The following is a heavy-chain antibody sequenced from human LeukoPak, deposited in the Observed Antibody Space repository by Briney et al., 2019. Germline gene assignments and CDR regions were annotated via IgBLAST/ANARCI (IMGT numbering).Heavy chain of an antibody. D-gene: IGHD3-10*01. Sequence: GRSLRLSCAASGFTFSSYAMHWVRQAPGKGLEWVAVISYDGSNKHYADSVKGRFTISRDNSKNTLYLQMNSLRAEDTAVYYCARGITMVRGVISDWFDPWGQGTLVTVSS. CDR2: ISYDGSNK. V-gene: IGHV3-30*01. J-gene: IGHJ5*02. CDR1: GFTFSSYA. CDR3: ARGITMVRGVISDWFDP.